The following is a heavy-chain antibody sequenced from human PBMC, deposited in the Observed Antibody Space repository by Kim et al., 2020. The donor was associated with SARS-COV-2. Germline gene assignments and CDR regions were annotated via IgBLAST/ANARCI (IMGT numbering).Heavy chain of an antibody. J-gene: IGHJ5*02. CDR2: ISGSGRST. V-gene: IGHV3-23*01. CDR1: GFPFTTYT. D-gene: IGHD3-16*01. Sequence: GGSLRLACVASGFPFTTYTMNWVRQAPGKGLEWVSGISGSGRSTYYADSVKGRFTVSRDNSKNTLYLQMNSLRVEDTAVYYCAKELRVITDTTGGDFFNSWGRRTLVTVAS. CDR3: AKELRVITDTTGGDFFNS.